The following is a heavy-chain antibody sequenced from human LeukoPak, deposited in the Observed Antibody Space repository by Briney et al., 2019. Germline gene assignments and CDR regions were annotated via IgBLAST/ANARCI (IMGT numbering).Heavy chain of an antibody. CDR2: ISSSSSTI. CDR3: ARDIHDRILDY. V-gene: IGHV3-48*01. Sequence: PGGSLRLSCAASGFTFSSYSMNWVRQAPGKGLEWVSYISSSSSTIYYADSVKGRFTISRDNAKNSLYLQMNSLRAEDTAVYYCARDIHDRILDYWGQGTLATVSS. J-gene: IGHJ4*02. CDR1: GFTFSSYS. D-gene: IGHD5-18*01.